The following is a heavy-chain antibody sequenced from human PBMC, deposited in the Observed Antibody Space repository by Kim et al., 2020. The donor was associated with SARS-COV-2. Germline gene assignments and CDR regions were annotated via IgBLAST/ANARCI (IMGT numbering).Heavy chain of an antibody. CDR3: ASLGERQWLVVDY. J-gene: IGHJ4*02. V-gene: IGHV1-3*01. Sequence: YAQKFQGRVTITRDTSASTAYMELSSLRSEDTAVYYCASLGERQWLVVDYWGQGTLVTVSS. D-gene: IGHD6-19*01.